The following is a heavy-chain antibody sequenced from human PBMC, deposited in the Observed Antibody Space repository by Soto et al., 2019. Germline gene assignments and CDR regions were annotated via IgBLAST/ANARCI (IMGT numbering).Heavy chain of an antibody. Sequence: SPVKVYWKAAGCGFSSYTISWGRHAPGQVLEWMGRIIPILGIANYAQKFQGRVTITADKSTSTAYMELSSLRSEDTAVYYCARDVAGVYYDSSGYSTPLWGQGTLVTVSS. CDR2: IIPILGIA. CDR1: GCGFSSYT. V-gene: IGHV1-69*04. CDR3: ARDVAGVYYDSSGYSTPL. D-gene: IGHD3-22*01. J-gene: IGHJ4*02.